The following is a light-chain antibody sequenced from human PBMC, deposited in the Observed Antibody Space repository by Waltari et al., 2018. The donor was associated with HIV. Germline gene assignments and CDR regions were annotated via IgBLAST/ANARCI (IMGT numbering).Light chain of an antibody. Sequence: QSALTQPASVSGSRGQSITISCTGTSSDVGRYNLVSWYQQHPGKAPKLMIYEGSTRPSGVSNRFSGSKSGNTASLTISGLQTEDEADYYCCSYAGNREIFGGGTKLTVL. J-gene: IGLJ2*01. CDR2: EGS. CDR3: CSYAGNREI. CDR1: SSDVGRYNL. V-gene: IGLV2-23*01.